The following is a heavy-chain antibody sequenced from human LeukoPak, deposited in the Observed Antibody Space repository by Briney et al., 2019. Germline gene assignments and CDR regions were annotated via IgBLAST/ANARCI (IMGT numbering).Heavy chain of an antibody. V-gene: IGHV1-46*01. J-gene: IGHJ4*02. D-gene: IGHD5-24*01. CDR1: GYTFTTYG. CDR3: ASSQNEWLPIDY. Sequence: ASVKVSCKASGYTFTTYGISWVRQAPGQGLEWMGIINPSGGSTSYAQKFQGRVTMTRDMSTSTVYMELSSLRSEDTAVYYCASSQNEWLPIDYWGQGTLVTVSS. CDR2: INPSGGST.